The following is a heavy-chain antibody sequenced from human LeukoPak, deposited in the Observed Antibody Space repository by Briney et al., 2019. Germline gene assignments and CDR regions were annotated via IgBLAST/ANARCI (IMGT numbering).Heavy chain of an antibody. D-gene: IGHD6-6*01. CDR2: ISYDGSNK. CDR3: ARDRDSSSYYFDY. V-gene: IGHV3-30-3*01. Sequence: GGSLRLSCAASGFTFSSYAMHWVRQAPGKGLECVAVISYDGSNKYNADSVKGRFTISRDNSKNTLYLQMNSLRAEDTAVYYCARDRDSSSYYFDYWGQGTLVTVSS. CDR1: GFTFSSYA. J-gene: IGHJ4*02.